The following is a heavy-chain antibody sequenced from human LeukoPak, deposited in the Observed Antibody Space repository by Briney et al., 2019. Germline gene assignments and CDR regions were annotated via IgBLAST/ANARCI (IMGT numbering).Heavy chain of an antibody. J-gene: IGHJ4*02. D-gene: IGHD3-22*01. CDR2: INSDGSST. V-gene: IGHV3-74*01. Sequence: PGGSLRLSCAASGFTFSSYWMHWVRQAPGKGLVWVSRINSDGSSTSYADSVKGRFTISRDNAKNTLYLQMNGLRAEDTAVYYCAMGPYYYDSSGYYYWGQGTLVTVSS. CDR3: AMGPYYYDSSGYYY. CDR1: GFTFSSYW.